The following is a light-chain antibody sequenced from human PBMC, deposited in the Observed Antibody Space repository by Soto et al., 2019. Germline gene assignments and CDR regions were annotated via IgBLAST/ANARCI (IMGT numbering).Light chain of an antibody. V-gene: IGLV2-14*01. CDR1: SSDVGGYNY. CDR3: SSYGNISTLVI. J-gene: IGLJ2*01. Sequence: QSVLTQPASVSGSPGQSITISCTGTSSDVGGYNYVSWYQQYPGKAPKLMIFEVSNRPSGVSNRFSGSKSGSTASLTISGLQAEDEADYYCSSYGNISTLVIFGGGTKVTVL. CDR2: EVS.